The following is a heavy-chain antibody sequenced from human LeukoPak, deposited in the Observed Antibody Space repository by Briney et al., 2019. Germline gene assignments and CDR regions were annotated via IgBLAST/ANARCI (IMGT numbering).Heavy chain of an antibody. CDR3: AREGIDSSGYSFDY. D-gene: IGHD3-22*01. J-gene: IGHJ4*02. Sequence: GGSLRLSCAASGFTFSSYEMHWVRQAPGKGLEWVSYISSSGSTKYYADSVKGRFTISRDDAKNSLYLQMNSLEAEDTAIYYCAREGIDSSGYSFDYWGQGTLVTVSS. CDR1: GFTFSSYE. CDR2: ISSSGSTK. V-gene: IGHV3-48*03.